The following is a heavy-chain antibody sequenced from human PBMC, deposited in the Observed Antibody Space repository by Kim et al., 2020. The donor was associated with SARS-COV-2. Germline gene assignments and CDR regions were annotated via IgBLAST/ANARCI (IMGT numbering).Heavy chain of an antibody. CDR1: GFTFGPNA. CDR2: IGGSGDT. J-gene: IGHJ4*02. D-gene: IGHD2-21*01. Sequence: GGSLRLSCAASGFTFGPNAMNWVRQAPGKGLEWVSGIGGSGDTYYAESVMGRLIIITDISKNTPLLHMNNLRAEDTTAFYCAKELWDYSGNDFWGQGTLV. CDR3: AKELWDYSGNDF. V-gene: IGHV3-23*01.